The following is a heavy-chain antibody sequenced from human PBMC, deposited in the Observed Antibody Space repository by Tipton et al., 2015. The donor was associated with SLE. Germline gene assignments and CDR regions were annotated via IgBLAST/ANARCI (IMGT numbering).Heavy chain of an antibody. Sequence: TLSLTCTVSGGSISRYFWSWIRQPPGKGLEWIGYIYYSGSTNYNPSLKSRVTIAVDTSKNQFSLKLSSVTAADTSVYYCARRQYCSTVACSYFDYWGQGTLVTVSS. CDR2: IYYSGST. J-gene: IGHJ4*02. CDR1: GGSISRYF. CDR3: ARRQYCSTVACSYFDY. V-gene: IGHV4-59*08. D-gene: IGHD2-2*01.